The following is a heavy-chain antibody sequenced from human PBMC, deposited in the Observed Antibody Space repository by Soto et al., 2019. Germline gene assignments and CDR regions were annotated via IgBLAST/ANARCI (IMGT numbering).Heavy chain of an antibody. J-gene: IGHJ1*01. CDR2: ISYDGLKK. D-gene: IGHD5-12*01. Sequence: QVHLVESGGGVVQPGGSLKLSCAASGFNFNHFALNWVRQAPGKGPEWVAVISYDGLKKCYADSVKGRFTISRDTSTAMGSLQMTDLRVADSSVYYCARDGCSGTACYLQHWGQGTLVTVSS. CDR3: ARDGCSGTACYLQH. V-gene: IGHV3-30-3*01. CDR1: GFNFNHFA.